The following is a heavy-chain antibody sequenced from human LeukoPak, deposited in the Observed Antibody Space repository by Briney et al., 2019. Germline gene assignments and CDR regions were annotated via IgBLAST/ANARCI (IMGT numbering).Heavy chain of an antibody. CDR1: GGSISSYY. D-gene: IGHD3-22*01. V-gene: IGHV4-59*08. J-gene: IGHJ4*02. CDR2: IYYSGST. Sequence: SETLSLTCTISGGSISSYYWSWIRQPPGKGLEWIGYIYYSGSTNYNPSLKSRVTISVDTSKNQFSLKLSSVTAADTAVYYCARLGDNAYYDSSGYLDYWGQGTLATVSS. CDR3: ARLGDNAYYDSSGYLDY.